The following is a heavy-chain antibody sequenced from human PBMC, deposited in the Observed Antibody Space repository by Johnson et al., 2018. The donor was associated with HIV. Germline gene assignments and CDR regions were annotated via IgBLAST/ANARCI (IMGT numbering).Heavy chain of an antibody. CDR3: AYSSSPLSGDAFDI. V-gene: IGHV3-30*02. Sequence: QMLLVESGGGVVQPGGSLRLSCAASGFTFSSYGMHWVRQAPGKGLEWVAFIRYDGSEKYYVDSVKGRFTISRDNAKNSLYLQMNSLRAEDTAVYYCAYSSSPLSGDAFDIWGQGTMVTVSS. CDR2: IRYDGSEK. CDR1: GFTFSSYG. J-gene: IGHJ3*02. D-gene: IGHD6-6*01.